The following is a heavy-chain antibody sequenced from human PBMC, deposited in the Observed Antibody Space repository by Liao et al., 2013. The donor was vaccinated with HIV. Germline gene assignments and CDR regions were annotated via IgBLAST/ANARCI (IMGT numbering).Heavy chain of an antibody. Sequence: QVHLQESGPGLVMPSETLSLTCTVSGASISDYFWGWVRQPPGKELEWIGSIFHSGISHYNPSLKSRVTISVDTSKNQFSLKLSSVIAADTAVYYCARYHYAFDIWAKGHWSPSLQ. CDR1: GASISDYF. V-gene: IGHV4-38-2*02. J-gene: IGHJ3*02. CDR3: ARYHYAFDI. CDR2: IFHSGIS. D-gene: IGHD5-12*01.